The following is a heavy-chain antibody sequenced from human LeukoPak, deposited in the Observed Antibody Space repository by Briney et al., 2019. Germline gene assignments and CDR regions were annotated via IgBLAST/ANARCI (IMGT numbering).Heavy chain of an antibody. CDR1: GFTFSSYG. CDR3: ARASGYCFDY. CDR2: ISSSGSTI. D-gene: IGHD3-22*01. V-gene: IGHV3-48*04. Sequence: GGSLRLSCAASGFTFSSYGMHWVRQAPGKGLEWVSYISSSGSTIYYADSVKGRFTISRDNAKNSLYLQMNSLRAEDTAVYYCARASGYCFDYWGQGTLVTVSS. J-gene: IGHJ4*02.